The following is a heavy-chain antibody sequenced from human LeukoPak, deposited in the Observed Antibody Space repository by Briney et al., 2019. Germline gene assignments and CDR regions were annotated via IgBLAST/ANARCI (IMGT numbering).Heavy chain of an antibody. J-gene: IGHJ4*02. CDR1: GFTFGSYA. Sequence: GGSLRLSCAASGFTFGSYAMSWVRQAPGKGLEWVSAISGSGGSTYYADSVKGRFTISRDNSKNTLYLQMNSLRAEDTAVYYCAKDQEERPYYFDYWGQGTLVTVSS. CDR2: ISGSGGST. V-gene: IGHV3-23*01. CDR3: AKDQEERPYYFDY. D-gene: IGHD1-1*01.